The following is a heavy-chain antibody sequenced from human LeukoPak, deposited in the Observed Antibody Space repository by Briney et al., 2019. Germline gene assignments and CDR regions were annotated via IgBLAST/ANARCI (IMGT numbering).Heavy chain of an antibody. CDR2: IDSSSSSI. CDR1: GFTFTNYK. J-gene: IGHJ4*02. Sequence: GGSLRLSCAASGFTFTNYKLNWVRQAREKGLEWVSTIDSSSSSIYYADSVKGRFTISRDNAKNSLYLQMNSLRAEDTAVYYCARDTPYCTSSNCFFDYWGQGTLVTVSS. V-gene: IGHV3-21*01. D-gene: IGHD2-2*01. CDR3: ARDTPYCTSSNCFFDY.